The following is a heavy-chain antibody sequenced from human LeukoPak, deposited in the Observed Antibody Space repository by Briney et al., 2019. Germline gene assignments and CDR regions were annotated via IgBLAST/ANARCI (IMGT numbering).Heavy chain of an antibody. D-gene: IGHD3-10*01. CDR1: GYTFTSYG. J-gene: IGHJ4*02. CDR2: ISGYNGNT. CDR3: ATDLTLDYYGSGSYRDY. V-gene: IGHV1-18*01. Sequence: ASVKVSCKASGYTFTSYGISWVRQAPGQGLEWMGWISGYNGNTNYAQKLQGRVTMTTDTSTSTAYMELRSLRSDDTAVYYCATDLTLDYYGSGSYRDYWGQGTLVTLSS.